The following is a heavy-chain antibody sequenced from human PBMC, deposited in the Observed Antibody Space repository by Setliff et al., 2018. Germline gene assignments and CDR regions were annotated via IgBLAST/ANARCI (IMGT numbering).Heavy chain of an antibody. V-gene: IGHV4-39*07. J-gene: IGHJ4*02. CDR2: INHSGST. CDR1: GDSISSGSHY. CDR3: ARVRSGYNVY. Sequence: SETLSLTCTVSGDSISSGSHYWGWIRQPPGKGLEWIGEINHSGSTNYNPSLKSRVTISVDTSKNQFSLKLSSVTAADTAVYYCARVRSGYNVYWGQGTLVTVSS. D-gene: IGHD5-12*01.